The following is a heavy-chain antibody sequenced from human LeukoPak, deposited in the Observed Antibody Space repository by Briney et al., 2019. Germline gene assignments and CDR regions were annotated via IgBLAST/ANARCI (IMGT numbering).Heavy chain of an antibody. D-gene: IGHD1-26*01. J-gene: IGHJ5*02. CDR3: ARENGGSYNWFDP. Sequence: QPGGSLRLSCVASGFTFSSYEMNWVRQAPGKGLEWLSYIGSSDSTTHYADSVKGRFTISRDNAKNSLYLQMNSLRVEDTAVYYCARENGGSYNWFDPWGQGTLVTVSS. CDR1: GFTFSSYE. CDR2: IGSSDSTT. V-gene: IGHV3-48*03.